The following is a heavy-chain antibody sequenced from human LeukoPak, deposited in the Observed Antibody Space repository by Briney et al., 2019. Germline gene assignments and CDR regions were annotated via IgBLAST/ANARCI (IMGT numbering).Heavy chain of an antibody. Sequence: GGSLRLSCAASGFTFSSYAMSWVRQAPGKGLEWVSAISGGGGSTYYADSVKGRFTISRGNSKNTLYLQMNSLRAEDTAVYYCAKGVTGTNDWDFDYWGQGTLVTVSS. CDR3: AKGVTGTNDWDFDY. D-gene: IGHD6-19*01. CDR2: ISGGGGST. CDR1: GFTFSSYA. J-gene: IGHJ4*02. V-gene: IGHV3-23*01.